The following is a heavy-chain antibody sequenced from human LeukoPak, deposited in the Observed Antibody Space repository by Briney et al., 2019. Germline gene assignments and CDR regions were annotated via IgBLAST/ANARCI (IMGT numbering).Heavy chain of an antibody. D-gene: IGHD3-3*01. Sequence: SETLSLTCTVSGGSISSGSYYWSWIRQPAGKRLEWIGRIYTSGSTNYNPSLKSRVTISVDTSKNQFSLKLSSVTAADTAVYYCARGGYDFWSGYGPVDYWGQGTLVTVSS. J-gene: IGHJ4*02. CDR1: GGSISSGSYY. CDR2: IYTSGST. CDR3: ARGGYDFWSGYGPVDY. V-gene: IGHV4-61*02.